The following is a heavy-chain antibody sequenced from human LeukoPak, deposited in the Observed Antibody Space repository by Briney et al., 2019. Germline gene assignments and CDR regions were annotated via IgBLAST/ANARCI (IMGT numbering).Heavy chain of an antibody. CDR1: GGTFSSYA. V-gene: IGHV1-69*13. J-gene: IGHJ4*02. CDR3: ARAWAPAAARDY. Sequence: GASVKVSCKASGGTFSSYAISWVRQAPGQGLEWMGGIIPIFGTANYAQKFQGRVTITADESTSTAYMELSSLRSEDTAVYYCARAWAPAAARDYWGQGTLVTVSS. D-gene: IGHD6-13*01. CDR2: IIPIFGTA.